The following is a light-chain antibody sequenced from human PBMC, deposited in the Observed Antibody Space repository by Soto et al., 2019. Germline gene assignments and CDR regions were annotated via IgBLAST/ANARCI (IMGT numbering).Light chain of an antibody. CDR2: EVS. Sequence: QSVLTQPASVSGSPGQSITISCTGTSSDVGGYNYVSWYQQHPGKAPKVMIYEVSNRPSGVSNRFSGSKSGNTASLTISGLQAEDEADYYCSSYTSSSTLVVFGTGPKLTVL. CDR3: SSYTSSSTLVV. V-gene: IGLV2-14*01. CDR1: SSDVGGYNY. J-gene: IGLJ1*01.